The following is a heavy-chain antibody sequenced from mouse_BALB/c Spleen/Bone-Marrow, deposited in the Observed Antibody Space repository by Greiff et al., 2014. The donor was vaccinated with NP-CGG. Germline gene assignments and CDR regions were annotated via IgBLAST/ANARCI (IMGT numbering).Heavy chain of an antibody. CDR3: ARDGDYDEGAWFAY. J-gene: IGHJ3*01. Sequence: VKLMESGPGLVAPSQSLSITCTVSGFSLTSYGVHWVRQPPGKGLEWLGVIWAGGSTNYNSALMSRLSINKDNSKSQVFLKMNSLQTDDTAMYYCARDGDYDEGAWFAYWGQGTLVTVSA. CDR1: GFSLTSYG. D-gene: IGHD2-4*01. V-gene: IGHV2-9*02. CDR2: IWAGGST.